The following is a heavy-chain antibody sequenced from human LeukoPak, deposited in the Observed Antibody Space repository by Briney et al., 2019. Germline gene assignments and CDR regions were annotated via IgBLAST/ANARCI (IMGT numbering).Heavy chain of an antibody. Sequence: SETLSLTCTVSGGSIGSGYYWAWIRQPPGKGLAWIGSIHYGGTTHYNPSLQSRVTIYADTSKKQFALDLRSVTAADTAVYYCTRDIGDFVSVFWGQGTLVTVSS. CDR1: GGSIGSGYY. V-gene: IGHV4-39*02. D-gene: IGHD2-21*02. J-gene: IGHJ4*02. CDR2: IHYGGTT. CDR3: TRDIGDFVSVF.